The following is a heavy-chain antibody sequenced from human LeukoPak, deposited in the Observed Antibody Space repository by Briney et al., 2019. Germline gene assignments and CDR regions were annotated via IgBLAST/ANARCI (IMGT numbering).Heavy chain of an antibody. Sequence: GGSLRLSCAACGFTHSSYAMHWVRQAPGKGLAWVAVISYDGSNKYYADSVKGRFTISRDNSKNTLYLQMNSLRAEDTAVYYCARDRSYYDILTGLDYWGQGTLVTVSS. V-gene: IGHV3-30*01. CDR1: GFTHSSYA. CDR3: ARDRSYYDILTGLDY. D-gene: IGHD3-9*01. J-gene: IGHJ4*02. CDR2: ISYDGSNK.